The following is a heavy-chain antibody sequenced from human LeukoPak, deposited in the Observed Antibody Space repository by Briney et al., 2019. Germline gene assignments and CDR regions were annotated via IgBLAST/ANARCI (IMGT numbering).Heavy chain of an antibody. CDR1: GFTFSSYA. D-gene: IGHD6-13*01. CDR2: ISGSGGST. V-gene: IGHV3-23*01. Sequence: GGSLRLSCAASGFTFSSYAMSWVRQAPGKGLEWVSAISGSGGSTYYADSVKGRFTISRDNSKNTLYLQMNSLRAEDTAVYYWAKWDTYSSREDYWGQGTLVTVSS. CDR3: AKWDTYSSREDY. J-gene: IGHJ4*02.